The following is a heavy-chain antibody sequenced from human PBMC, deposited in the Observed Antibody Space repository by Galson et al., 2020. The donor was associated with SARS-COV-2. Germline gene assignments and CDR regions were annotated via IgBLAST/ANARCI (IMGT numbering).Heavy chain of an antibody. J-gene: IGHJ6*02. CDR3: AAGVRVRGVTPLYYYYGIGF. CDR2: IVVGSGNT. D-gene: IGHD3-10*01. CDR1: GFTFSNSA. Sequence: SVKVSCKASGFTFSNSAVQWVRQARGQRLEWIGWIVVGSGNTNYAQNFQKRVTITTDISTSTAYLELSSLRFEDTAMYYCAAGVRVRGVTPLYYYYGIGFWGQGTTVTVSS. V-gene: IGHV1-58*01.